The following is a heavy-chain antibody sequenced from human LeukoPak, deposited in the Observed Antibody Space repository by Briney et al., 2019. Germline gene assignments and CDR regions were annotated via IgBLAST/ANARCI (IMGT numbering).Heavy chain of an antibody. J-gene: IGHJ4*02. CDR2: ISSSSSYI. Sequence: PGGSLRLSCAASGFTFSSYSMNWVRQAPGKGLEWVSSISSSSSYIYYADSVKGRFTISRDNAKNSLYLQMNSLRAEDTAVYCCASPSSGYRFYWGQGTLVTVSS. CDR1: GFTFSSYS. CDR3: ASPSSGYRFY. V-gene: IGHV3-21*01. D-gene: IGHD3-22*01.